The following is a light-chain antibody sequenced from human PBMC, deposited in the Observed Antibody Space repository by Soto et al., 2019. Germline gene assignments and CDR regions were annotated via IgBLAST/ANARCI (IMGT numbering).Light chain of an antibody. V-gene: IGLV2-23*02. CDR1: SSDVGSYNL. J-gene: IGLJ3*02. CDR2: EVN. CDR3: CSYAGSSILV. Sequence: QSALTQPASVSGCPGQSITISCTGTSSDVGSYNLVSWYQQLPGKAPKLIIYEVNERPSGISNRFSGSKSGNTASLTISGLQAEDEADYYCCSYAGSSILVFGGGTKLTVL.